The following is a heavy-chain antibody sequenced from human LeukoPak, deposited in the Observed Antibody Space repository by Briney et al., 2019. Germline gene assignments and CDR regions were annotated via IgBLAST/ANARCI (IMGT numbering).Heavy chain of an antibody. D-gene: IGHD6-13*01. CDR3: ARDPWGLDSRVGVDAFDI. CDR2: ISGSGGDT. J-gene: IGHJ3*02. Sequence: PGGSLRLSCAASGFTFSSYAMSWVRQAPGKGLEWVSAISGSGGDTYYADSVKGRFTISRDNSKNTLYLQMNSLRAEDTAVYYCARDPWGLDSRVGVDAFDIWGQGTMVTVSS. CDR1: GFTFSSYA. V-gene: IGHV3-23*01.